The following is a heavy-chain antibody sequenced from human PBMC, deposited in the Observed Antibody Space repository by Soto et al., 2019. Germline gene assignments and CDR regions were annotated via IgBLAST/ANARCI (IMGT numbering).Heavy chain of an antibody. J-gene: IGHJ4*02. V-gene: IGHV3-72*01. Sequence: PGGALRLSCAVSGFTLSDHYIDWVRQAPGKGLEWVGRPRDKAQGYSTAYAASVKGRFTASRDNSKNTLFLQMNGLRAEDTAVYYCAKDRGSVAAGFDYWGQGTLVTVSS. CDR1: GFTLSDHY. CDR3: AKDRGSVAAGFDY. D-gene: IGHD6-13*01. CDR2: PRDKAQGYST.